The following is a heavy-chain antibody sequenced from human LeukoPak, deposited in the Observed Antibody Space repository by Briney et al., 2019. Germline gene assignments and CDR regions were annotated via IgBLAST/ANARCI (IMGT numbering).Heavy chain of an antibody. Sequence: GGSLRPSCAASGFTYSSYAMSWVRHAPGKGLEWVSAISGSGGSTYYADSVKGRFTISRDNSKNTLYLQMNSLRAEDTAVYYCAKDFTVVVTAIVDYWGQGTLVTVSS. D-gene: IGHD2-21*02. CDR1: GFTYSSYA. CDR3: AKDFTVVVTAIVDY. CDR2: ISGSGGST. J-gene: IGHJ4*02. V-gene: IGHV3-23*01.